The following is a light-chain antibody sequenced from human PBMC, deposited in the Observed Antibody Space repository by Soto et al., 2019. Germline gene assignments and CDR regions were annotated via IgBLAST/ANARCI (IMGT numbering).Light chain of an antibody. V-gene: IGKV1-27*01. CDR3: QMYTSARWT. Sequence: DIQMTQSPSSLSASVGDRVTITCRASQGISNYLAWYQQKPGEVPKLLIYAASTLQSGVPPRFSGSGSGTDFSLTISSLQPEDVATYYCQMYTSARWTFGQGTKVEIK. CDR2: AAS. J-gene: IGKJ1*01. CDR1: QGISNY.